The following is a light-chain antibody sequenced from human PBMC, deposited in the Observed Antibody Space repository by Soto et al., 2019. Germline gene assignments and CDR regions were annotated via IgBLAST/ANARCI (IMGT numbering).Light chain of an antibody. Sequence: EIVLTQSPGTLSLSPGERATLYCRASQSVGSNYLAWYQQKPGQAPRGLIYGASSRATGIPDRFSGSGSGADFTLTISRLAPEDFAVYYCQQYTTSPFTFGPGTKVDIK. CDR3: QQYTTSPFT. CDR1: QSVGSNY. J-gene: IGKJ3*01. V-gene: IGKV3-20*01. CDR2: GAS.